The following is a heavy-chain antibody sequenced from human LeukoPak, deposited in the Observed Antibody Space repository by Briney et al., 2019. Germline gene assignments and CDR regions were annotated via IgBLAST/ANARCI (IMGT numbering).Heavy chain of an antibody. V-gene: IGHV3-23*01. CDR3: AKDLSDWGSLVVY. J-gene: IGHJ4*02. D-gene: IGHD7-27*01. Sequence: GGSLRLSCVASGFTFSTFAMSWVRQAPGKGLEWVSAISGSGGSTYYADSVKGRFTISRDNSKNTLYLQMNSLRADDTAAYYCAKDLSDWGSLVVYWGQGTLVTVSS. CDR2: ISGSGGST. CDR1: GFTFSTFA.